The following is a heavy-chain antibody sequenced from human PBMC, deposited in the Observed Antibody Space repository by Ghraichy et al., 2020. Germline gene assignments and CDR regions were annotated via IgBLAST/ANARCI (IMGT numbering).Heavy chain of an antibody. CDR3: ARVIVGGTWFDP. J-gene: IGHJ5*02. D-gene: IGHD1-26*01. CDR1: GGSFSGYY. V-gene: IGHV4-34*01. CDR2: INHSGST. Sequence: SETLSLTCAVYGGSFSGYYWSWIRQPPGKGLEWIGEINHSGSTNYNPSLKSRVTISVDTSKNQFSLKLTSVTAADTAVYYCARVIVGGTWFDPWGQGTLVTVSS.